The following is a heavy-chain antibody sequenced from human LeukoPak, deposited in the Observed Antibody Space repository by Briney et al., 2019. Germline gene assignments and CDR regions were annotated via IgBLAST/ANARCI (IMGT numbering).Heavy chain of an antibody. D-gene: IGHD6-19*01. Sequence: PGGSLRLSCAASGFTFSSYGMHWVRQAPGKGLEWVAVISYDGSNKYYADSVKGRFTISRDNSKNTLYLQMNSLRAEDTAVYYCAKDLAVAGTPSPDYWGQGTLVTVSS. V-gene: IGHV3-30*18. J-gene: IGHJ4*02. CDR1: GFTFSSYG. CDR3: AKDLAVAGTPSPDY. CDR2: ISYDGSNK.